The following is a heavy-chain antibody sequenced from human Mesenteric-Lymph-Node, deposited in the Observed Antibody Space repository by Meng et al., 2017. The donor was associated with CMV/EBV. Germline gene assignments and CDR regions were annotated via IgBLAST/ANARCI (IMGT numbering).Heavy chain of an antibody. D-gene: IGHD2-2*01. V-gene: IGHV4-39*07. J-gene: IGHJ1*01. CDR2: IYYSGIT. CDR1: GGSINSSSFY. Sequence: SETLSLTCNVSGGSINSSSFYWGWIRQPPGKGLEWIGAIYYSGITYYSPSLTSRVTISVDTSKNQYSLKLSSVTAADTAVYYCARERVVPPVISFWGQGTLVTVS. CDR3: ARERVVPPVISF.